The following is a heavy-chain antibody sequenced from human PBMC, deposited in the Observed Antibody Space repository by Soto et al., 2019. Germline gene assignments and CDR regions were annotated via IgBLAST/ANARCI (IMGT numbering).Heavy chain of an antibody. Sequence: GGSLRLSCAASGFTFSSYGMHWVRQAPGKGLEWVAVISYDGSNKYYADSVKGRFTISRDNSKNTLYLQMNSLRAEDTAVYYCAKEDGITMIVGFTRLDYWGQGTLVTVSS. D-gene: IGHD3-22*01. J-gene: IGHJ4*02. CDR1: GFTFSSYG. CDR3: AKEDGITMIVGFTRLDY. CDR2: ISYDGSNK. V-gene: IGHV3-30*18.